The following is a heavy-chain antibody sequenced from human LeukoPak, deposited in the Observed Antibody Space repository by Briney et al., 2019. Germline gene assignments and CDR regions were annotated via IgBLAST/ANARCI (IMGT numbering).Heavy chain of an antibody. V-gene: IGHV3-30*01. CDR2: VSEDGNKK. D-gene: IGHD2-2*01. Sequence: GGSLRLSCVASGFSFSSYPMHWVRQAPGKRLEWVAVVSEDGNKKFDADFVKGRFTISRDNSKNTLYLQMNSLRGEDTAVYYCARGQLLVEGYVYYMDVWGKGTTVTVSS. J-gene: IGHJ6*03. CDR3: ARGQLLVEGYVYYMDV. CDR1: GFSFSSYP.